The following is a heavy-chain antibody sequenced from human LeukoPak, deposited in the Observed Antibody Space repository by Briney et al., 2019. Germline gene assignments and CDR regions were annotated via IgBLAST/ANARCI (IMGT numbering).Heavy chain of an antibody. CDR3: AREQGSGSFDY. CDR2: IYSGGST. CDR1: GFTVSSNY. Sequence: PGGSLRLSCAASGFTVSSNYMSWVRQAPGKGLEWVSVIYSGGSTYYADSVKGRFTISRDNSKNTLYLQMNSLGAEDTAVYYCAREQGSGSFDYWGQGTLVTVSS. J-gene: IGHJ4*02. D-gene: IGHD3-10*01. V-gene: IGHV3-66*01.